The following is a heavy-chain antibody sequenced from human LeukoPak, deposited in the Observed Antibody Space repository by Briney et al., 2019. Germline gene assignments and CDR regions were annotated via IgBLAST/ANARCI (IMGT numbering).Heavy chain of an antibody. V-gene: IGHV4-38-2*02. J-gene: IGHJ4*02. D-gene: IGHD1-1*01. CDR1: VFSPSIGYY. CDR3: AREAERRVFN. Sequence: SETLSLTCVFSVFSPSIGYYWGWIGQPPGKGLDGIGKIHPSGPMIHNSSLNSRVTMSIDTAKNQSSLKLSSVTAADSAVYYCAREAERRVFNGGQGTLVTVS. CDR2: IHPSGPM.